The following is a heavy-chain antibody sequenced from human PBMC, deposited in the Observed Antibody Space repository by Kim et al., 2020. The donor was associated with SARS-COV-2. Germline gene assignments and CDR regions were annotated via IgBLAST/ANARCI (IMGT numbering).Heavy chain of an antibody. Sequence: AGPVKGRFTISRDNAKNSPYLQMNSLGAEDTAVYYCASDFDILTGYGYGYWGQGTLVTVSS. CDR3: ASDFDILTGYGYGY. J-gene: IGHJ4*02. D-gene: IGHD3-9*01. V-gene: IGHV3-11*01.